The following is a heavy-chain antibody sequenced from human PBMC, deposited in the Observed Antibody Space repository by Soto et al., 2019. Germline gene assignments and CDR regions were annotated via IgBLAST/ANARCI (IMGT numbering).Heavy chain of an antibody. CDR3: ARMKVDSYQFYYAMDV. CDR2: IFSDNER. Sequence: QVTLKESGPALVKPTETLTLTCTVSGFSLTTGKMGVSWIRQPPGKALEWLAHIFSDNERSYSTSLQGRLTISKDTSGSQVVLSMTNVDPVDTATYYYARMKVDSYQFYYAMDVWGQGTTVTVSS. CDR1: GFSLTTGKMG. D-gene: IGHD3-9*01. J-gene: IGHJ6*02. V-gene: IGHV2-26*01.